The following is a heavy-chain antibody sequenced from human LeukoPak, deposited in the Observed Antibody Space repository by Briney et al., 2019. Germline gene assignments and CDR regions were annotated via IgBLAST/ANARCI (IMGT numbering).Heavy chain of an antibody. V-gene: IGHV1-24*01. CDR2: LDPEDGAT. D-gene: IGHD3/OR15-3a*01. Sequence: ASVKVSCKVSGDTLIELAVHWVRQAPGKGLEWMGGLDPEDGATMYAQKFEGRVSMTEDTTTDTAYMELSSVSSEDTAVYYCATARQYDDFAGYPWYYALDAWGPGTTVTVSS. CDR1: GDTLIELA. J-gene: IGHJ6*02. CDR3: ATARQYDDFAGYPWYYALDA.